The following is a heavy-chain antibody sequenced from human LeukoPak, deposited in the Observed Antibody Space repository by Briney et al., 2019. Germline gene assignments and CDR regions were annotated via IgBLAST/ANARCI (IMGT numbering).Heavy chain of an antibody. V-gene: IGHV4-39*01. D-gene: IGHD3-10*01. J-gene: IGHJ4*02. CDR2: INHSGST. CDR1: GGSISSSSYY. CDR3: ARHLRRYGSGSYYTNPSTFDY. Sequence: AETLSLTCTVSGGSISSSSYYWGWIRQPPGKGLEWIGEINHSGSTNYNPSLKSRVTISVDTSKNQFSLKLSSVTAADTAVYYCARHLRRYGSGSYYTNPSTFDYWGQGTLVTVSS.